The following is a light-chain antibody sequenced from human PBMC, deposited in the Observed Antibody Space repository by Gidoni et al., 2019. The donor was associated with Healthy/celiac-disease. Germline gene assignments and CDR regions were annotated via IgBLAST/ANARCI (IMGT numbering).Light chain of an antibody. J-gene: IGLJ2*01. V-gene: IGLV3-25*02. CDR1: ALPKQY. Sequence: SYELTQPPSVSVSPGQPARITCSGDALPKQYAYWYPQKPGQAPVLVIYKDSERPSGVPGRFSGSSSGTTVTLTISGVQAEDEADYYCQSADSSGTYVVFGGGTKLTVL. CDR2: KDS. CDR3: QSADSSGTYVV.